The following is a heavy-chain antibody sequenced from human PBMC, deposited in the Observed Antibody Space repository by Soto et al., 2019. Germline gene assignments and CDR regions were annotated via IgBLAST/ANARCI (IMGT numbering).Heavy chain of an antibody. V-gene: IGHV3-30*04. Sequence: QVQLVESGGGVVQPGRSLRLSCAASAFTFRSYTMHWVRQAPGKGLEWVATISYDGSKTNYADSVRGRFTISRDNSKSTLFLQMDSLRPEDTAVYYCARDRDSSYFPPPYYFDSWGQGTLVTVSS. CDR1: AFTFRSYT. CDR3: ARDRDSSYFPPPYYFDS. D-gene: IGHD4-4*01. CDR2: ISYDGSKT. J-gene: IGHJ4*02.